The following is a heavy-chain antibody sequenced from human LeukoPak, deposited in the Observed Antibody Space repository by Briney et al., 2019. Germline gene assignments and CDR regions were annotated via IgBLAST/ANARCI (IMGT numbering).Heavy chain of an antibody. CDR1: GFTFSNYW. Sequence: GGSLRLSCAASGFTFSNYWMHWVRQDPLKGLVWVSRINSDGGSTGYADSVKGRFTISRDNAKNSLYLQMNSLRAEDTAVYYCARDDYGDYVIPYYYYGMDVWGQGTTVTVSS. J-gene: IGHJ6*02. D-gene: IGHD4-17*01. V-gene: IGHV3-74*01. CDR3: ARDDYGDYVIPYYYYGMDV. CDR2: INSDGGST.